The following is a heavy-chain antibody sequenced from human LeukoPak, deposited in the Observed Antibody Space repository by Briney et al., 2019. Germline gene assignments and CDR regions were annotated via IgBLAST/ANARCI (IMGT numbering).Heavy chain of an antibody. CDR3: VGDTKDYYYYGMDV. D-gene: IGHD3-16*01. CDR1: GFTFSSYG. CDR2: ISYDGSNK. J-gene: IGHJ6*02. V-gene: IGHV3-30*03. Sequence: PGGSLRLSCAASGFTFSSYGMHWVRQAPGKGLEWVAVISYDGSNKYYADSVKGRFTISRVNSKNTLYLQMNSLRAEDTAVYYCVGDTKDYYYYGMDVWGQGTTVTVS.